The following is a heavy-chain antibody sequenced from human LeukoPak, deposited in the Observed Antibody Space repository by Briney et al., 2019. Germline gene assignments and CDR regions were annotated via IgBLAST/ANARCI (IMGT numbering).Heavy chain of an antibody. CDR3: VYGGNSTCFDI. Sequence: GGSLRLSCAASGFTFSSYWMHWVRQAPGKGLVWVSRINSDGSSTTYADSVKGRFTISRDNAKNTLYLHMNGLRADDTAVYYCVYGGNSTCFDIWGQGTMVTVSS. J-gene: IGHJ3*02. CDR1: GFTFSSYW. CDR2: INSDGSST. D-gene: IGHD4-23*01. V-gene: IGHV3-74*01.